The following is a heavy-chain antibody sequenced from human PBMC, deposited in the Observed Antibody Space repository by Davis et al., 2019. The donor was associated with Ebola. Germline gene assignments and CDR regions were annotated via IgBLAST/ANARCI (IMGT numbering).Heavy chain of an antibody. J-gene: IGHJ6*02. Sequence: GESLKIPCAASGFTFSSYWIHSVRQAPGKGLVWVSHINSDGGSTSYADSVKGRFTISSDNAKHTLYLQMNSLRAEETAVYYCVRQYSGYDMDFSYYGMDVSGQGTTVTVS. D-gene: IGHD5-12*01. CDR1: GFTFSSYW. CDR3: VRQYSGYDMDFSYYGMDV. CDR2: INSDGGST. V-gene: IGHV3-74*01.